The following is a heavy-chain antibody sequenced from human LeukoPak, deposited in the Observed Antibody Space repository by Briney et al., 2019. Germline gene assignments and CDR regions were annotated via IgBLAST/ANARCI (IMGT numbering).Heavy chain of an antibody. Sequence: PSETLSLTCAVYGGSFSGYYWSWIRQPPGKGLEWIGEINHSGSTNYNPSLKSRVTISVDTSKNQFSLKLSSVTAADTAVYYCARYYGGKLDYWGQGTLVTVSS. D-gene: IGHD4-23*01. CDR2: INHSGST. V-gene: IGHV4-34*01. J-gene: IGHJ4*02. CDR3: ARYYGGKLDY. CDR1: GGSFSGYY.